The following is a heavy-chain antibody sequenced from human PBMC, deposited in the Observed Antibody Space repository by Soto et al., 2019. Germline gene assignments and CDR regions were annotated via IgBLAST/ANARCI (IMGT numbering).Heavy chain of an antibody. CDR2: ISGSGGST. CDR3: AKVLGVRAKLLFRWFDP. V-gene: IGHV3-23*01. CDR1: GFTFSSDA. D-gene: IGHD2-21*02. Sequence: PGGSLRLSCAASGFTFSSDAMSWVRRAPGKGLEWVSAISGSGGSTYYAESVKGRFTISRDNSKNTLYLQMNSLRAEDTAVYYCAKVLGVRAKLLFRWFDPWGQGTRVTVSS. J-gene: IGHJ5*02.